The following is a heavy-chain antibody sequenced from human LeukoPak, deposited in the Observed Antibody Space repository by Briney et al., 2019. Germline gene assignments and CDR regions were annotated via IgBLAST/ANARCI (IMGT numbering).Heavy chain of an antibody. V-gene: IGHV3-21*01. CDR3: ARDRGYCSGGSCYSLYSLDM. Sequence: GGSLRLSCAASGFTFSSYSMNWVRQTPGKGLEWVSSISSSGSYIYYADSLKGRFTISRDNAKNSLYLQMNSLRAEDTALYYCARDRGYCSGGSCYSLYSLDMWGQGTMVTVSS. D-gene: IGHD2-15*01. J-gene: IGHJ3*02. CDR2: ISSSGSYI. CDR1: GFTFSSYS.